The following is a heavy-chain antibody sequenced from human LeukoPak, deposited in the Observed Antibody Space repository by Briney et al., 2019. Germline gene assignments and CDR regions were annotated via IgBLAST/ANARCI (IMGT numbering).Heavy chain of an antibody. V-gene: IGHV4-59*01. Sequence: SETLSLTCTVSGGSIGTYYWTWIRQPPGKGLEWIGYIDYSGSTHYTPSLKSRVSISVDTSKSQFSLKVTSLTAADTAVYYSARGRRSSSRHVAIDIWGEGTMVTVSS. D-gene: IGHD6-13*01. CDR3: ARGRRSSSRHVAIDI. CDR2: IDYSGST. CDR1: GGSIGTYY. J-gene: IGHJ3*02.